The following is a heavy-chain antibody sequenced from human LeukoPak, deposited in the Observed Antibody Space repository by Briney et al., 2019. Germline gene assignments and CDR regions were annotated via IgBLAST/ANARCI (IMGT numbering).Heavy chain of an antibody. CDR2: IYYSGST. D-gene: IGHD1-7*01. CDR1: GGSISSHY. CDR3: ARAEGTPYYYYCMDV. Sequence: SETLSLTCTVSGGSISSHYWSWIRQPPGKGLEWIGYIYYSGSTNYNPSLKSRVTISVDTSKNQFSLKLSSVTAADTAVYYCARAEGTPYYYYCMDVWGKGTTVTVSS. J-gene: IGHJ6*03. V-gene: IGHV4-59*11.